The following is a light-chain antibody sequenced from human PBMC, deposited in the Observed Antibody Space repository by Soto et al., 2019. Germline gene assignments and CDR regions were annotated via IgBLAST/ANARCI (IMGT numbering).Light chain of an antibody. CDR1: QTVSSSY. J-gene: IGKJ5*01. Sequence: ELVLTQSPGTLSLSPGERATLSCRTSQTVSSSYLAWYQQKPGQAPRLLIYTASSRATGIPDRFSRSGSGTDFSLTISRLEPEDFAVYYCQQYRSSPITFGQWTRLEIK. V-gene: IGKV3-20*01. CDR2: TAS. CDR3: QQYRSSPIT.